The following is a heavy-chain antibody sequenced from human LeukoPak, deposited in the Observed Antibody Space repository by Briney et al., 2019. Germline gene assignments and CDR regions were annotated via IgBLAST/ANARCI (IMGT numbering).Heavy chain of an antibody. CDR2: ISAYKGNT. CDR1: GYTFTSYG. CDR3: ARDRTNYDFWSGYDS. V-gene: IGHV1-18*01. D-gene: IGHD3-3*01. J-gene: IGHJ4*02. Sequence: ASVKVSCKASGYTFTSYGISWVRQAPGQGLEWMGWISAYKGNTNYAQNLQGRVTMTTDTSTSTAYMELRSMRSDDTAVYYCARDRTNYDFWSGYDSWGQGTLVTVSS.